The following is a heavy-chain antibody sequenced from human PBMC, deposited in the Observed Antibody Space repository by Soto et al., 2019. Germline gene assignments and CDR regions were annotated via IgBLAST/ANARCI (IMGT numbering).Heavy chain of an antibody. V-gene: IGHV5-51*01. CDR2: IYPGDSDT. J-gene: IGHJ4*02. Sequence: PGESLKISCKVSGYSFTSYWIGWVRQMPGKGLEWMGIIYPGDSDTRYSPSFQGQVTISADKSISTAYLQWSSLKASDTAMYYCARHARITMVRGVISYAYWGQGTLVTVSS. CDR3: ARHARITMVRGVISYAY. CDR1: GYSFTSYW. D-gene: IGHD3-10*01.